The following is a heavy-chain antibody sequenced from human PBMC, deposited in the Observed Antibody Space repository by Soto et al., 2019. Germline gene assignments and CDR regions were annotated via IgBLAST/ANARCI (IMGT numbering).Heavy chain of an antibody. CDR2: ISWNSGSI. CDR1: GFTFDDYA. CDR3: AKAARHNYYYGMDV. Sequence: SLKISCAASGFTFDDYAMHWVRQAPGKGLEWVSGISWNSGSIGYADSVKGRFTISRDNAKNSLYLQMNSLRAEDTALYYCAKAARHNYYYGMDVWGQGTTVTVSS. J-gene: IGHJ6*02. V-gene: IGHV3-9*01. D-gene: IGHD6-6*01.